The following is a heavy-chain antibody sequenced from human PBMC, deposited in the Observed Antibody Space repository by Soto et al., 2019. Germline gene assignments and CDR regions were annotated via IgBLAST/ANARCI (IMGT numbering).Heavy chain of an antibody. CDR1: GLKFNDYA. V-gene: IGHV3-9*01. J-gene: IGHJ6*03. CDR3: AKDSQFYYMDV. D-gene: IGHD6-19*01. CDR2: VSWNGDVI. Sequence: EVRLVESGGGLVQPGRSLRLSCAASGLKFNDYAMHWVRQAPGKGLEWVAGVSWNGDVIGYADSVRGRFTISRDNAKDSLYLQMNSLRPEDTALYFCAKDSQFYYMDVW.